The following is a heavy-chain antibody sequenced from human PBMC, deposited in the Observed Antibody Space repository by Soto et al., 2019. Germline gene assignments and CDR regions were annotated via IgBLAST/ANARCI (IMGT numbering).Heavy chain of an antibody. CDR3: ARVVRQGYYGSGGHAFDI. CDR1: GGSISSYY. D-gene: IGHD3-10*01. J-gene: IGHJ3*02. V-gene: IGHV4-59*01. CDR2: IYYSGST. Sequence: SETLSLTCTVSGGSISSYYWSWIRQPPGKGLEWIGYIYYSGSTNYNPSLKSRVTISVDTSKNQFSLKLSSVTAADTAVYYCARVVRQGYYGSGGHAFDIWGQGTMVTVSS.